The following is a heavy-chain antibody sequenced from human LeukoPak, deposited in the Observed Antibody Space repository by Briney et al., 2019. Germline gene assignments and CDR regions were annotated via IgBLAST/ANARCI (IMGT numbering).Heavy chain of an antibody. Sequence: GGSLRLSCAASGFTFDDYAMHWVRQAPGKGLEWVSGISWNSGSIGYADSVKGRFTISRDNAKNSLYLQMNSLRAEDTALYYCAKDAYSSSPGLNYIDVWGKGTTVTVSS. V-gene: IGHV3-9*01. J-gene: IGHJ6*03. CDR3: AKDAYSSSPGLNYIDV. D-gene: IGHD6-6*01. CDR1: GFTFDDYA. CDR2: ISWNSGSI.